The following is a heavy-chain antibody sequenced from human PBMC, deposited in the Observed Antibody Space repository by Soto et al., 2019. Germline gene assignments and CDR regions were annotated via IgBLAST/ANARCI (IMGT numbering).Heavy chain of an antibody. J-gene: IGHJ4*02. Sequence: SETLSLTCAVYGGSFSGYYWSWIRQPPGKGLEWIGEINHSGSTNYNPSLKSRVTISVDTSKNQFSLKLSSVTAADTAVYYCARGGPRRSGRSSGLPTYWGQGTLVTVSS. CDR2: INHSGST. V-gene: IGHV4-34*01. D-gene: IGHD3-10*01. CDR1: GGSFSGYY. CDR3: ARGGPRRSGRSSGLPTY.